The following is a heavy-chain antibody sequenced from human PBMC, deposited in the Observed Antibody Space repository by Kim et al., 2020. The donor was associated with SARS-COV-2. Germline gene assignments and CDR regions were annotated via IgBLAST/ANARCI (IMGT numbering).Heavy chain of an antibody. V-gene: IGHV3-9*01. CDR3: AKEIGPYNWKGYYFDY. J-gene: IGHJ4*02. Sequence: VKSRFTISRDHAKNSLYLQMNSRRAEDTALYYCAKEIGPYNWKGYYFDYWGQGTLVTVSS. D-gene: IGHD1-20*01.